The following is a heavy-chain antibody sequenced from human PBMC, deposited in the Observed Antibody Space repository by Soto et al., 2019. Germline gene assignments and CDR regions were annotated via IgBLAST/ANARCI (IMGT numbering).Heavy chain of an antibody. J-gene: IGHJ4*02. Sequence: PGESLKISCKGSGYTFTSYWIGWVRQMPGKGLEWMGIIYPGDSDTRYSPSFQGQVTMSADTSTSTAYREWSSLKASNTAMYYCARLTVTKDHCFDYSGQGTLVTVSS. CDR3: ARLTVTKDHCFDY. V-gene: IGHV5-51*01. CDR2: IYPGDSDT. CDR1: GYTFTSYW. D-gene: IGHD4-17*01.